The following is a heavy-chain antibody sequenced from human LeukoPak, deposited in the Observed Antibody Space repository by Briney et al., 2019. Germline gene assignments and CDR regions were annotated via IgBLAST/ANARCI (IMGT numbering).Heavy chain of an antibody. Sequence: GGSLRLSCAASGFTFSDYYMSWIRQAPGKGLEWVSYISNSGSTIYYADSVKGRFTISRDNAKNSLYLQMNSLRAEDTAVYYCARGVDDIAVAGHFDYWGQGTLVTVSS. CDR2: ISNSGSTI. CDR1: GFTFSDYY. CDR3: ARGVDDIAVAGHFDY. J-gene: IGHJ4*02. D-gene: IGHD6-19*01. V-gene: IGHV3-11*01.